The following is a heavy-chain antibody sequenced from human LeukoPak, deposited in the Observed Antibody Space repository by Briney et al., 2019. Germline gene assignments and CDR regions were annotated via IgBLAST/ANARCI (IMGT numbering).Heavy chain of an antibody. D-gene: IGHD3-22*01. Sequence: PGGSLRLSCAASGFTFSSYAMSWVRQAPGKGLEWVSVISGSGGSTYYADSVKGRFTISRDNSKNMLYLQMNSLRAEDTAIYYCAKGHSSGYYFFDYWGQGTLVTVSS. V-gene: IGHV3-23*01. CDR2: ISGSGGST. CDR1: GFTFSSYA. CDR3: AKGHSSGYYFFDY. J-gene: IGHJ4*02.